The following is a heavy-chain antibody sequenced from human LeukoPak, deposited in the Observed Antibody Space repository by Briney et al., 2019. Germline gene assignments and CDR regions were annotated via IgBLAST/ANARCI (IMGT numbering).Heavy chain of an antibody. J-gene: IGHJ4*02. CDR1: GYTFTSYG. CDR3: ARDWEYYDSSGYYYPFDY. Sequence: VASVKVSCKASGYTFTSYGISWVRQAPGQGLEWMGWISAYNGNTNYAQKLQGRVTMTTDTSTSTAYMELRSLRSDDTAVYYCARDWEYYDSSGYYYPFDYWGQGTLVTVSS. D-gene: IGHD3-22*01. V-gene: IGHV1-18*01. CDR2: ISAYNGNT.